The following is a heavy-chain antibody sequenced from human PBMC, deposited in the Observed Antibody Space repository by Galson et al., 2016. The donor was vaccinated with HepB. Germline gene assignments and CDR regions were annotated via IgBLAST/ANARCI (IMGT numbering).Heavy chain of an antibody. D-gene: IGHD5-24*01. CDR2: IWYDGSNK. CDR1: GFPFHSYA. V-gene: IGHV3-33*01. J-gene: IGHJ4*02. Sequence: SLRLSCAASGFPFHSYAMHWVRQSPGRGLEWVAIIWYDGSNKYYIDSVKGRFTISRDNSKNTLYLQMNSLRAEDTAVYYCARDFARGGYNLRYFFDYWGQGTLVTVSS. CDR3: ARDFARGGYNLRYFFDY.